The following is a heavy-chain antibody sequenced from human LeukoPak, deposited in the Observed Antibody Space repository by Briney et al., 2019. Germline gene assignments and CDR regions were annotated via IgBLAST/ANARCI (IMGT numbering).Heavy chain of an antibody. V-gene: IGHV3-23*01. CDR2: ISGSGGST. CDR1: GFTFSSYA. J-gene: IGHJ4*02. CDR3: AKMKGLYYYDSAGYSDN. D-gene: IGHD3-22*01. Sequence: AGGSLRLSCAASGFTFSSYAMSWVRQAPGKGLEWVSAISGSGGSTYYADSVKGRFTISRDNSKNTLYLQMNSLSAEDTAVYFCAKMKGLYYYDSAGYSDNWGQGTLVTVSS.